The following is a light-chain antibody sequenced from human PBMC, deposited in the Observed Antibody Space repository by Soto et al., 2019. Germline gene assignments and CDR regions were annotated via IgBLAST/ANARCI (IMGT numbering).Light chain of an antibody. CDR2: DIS. CDR1: SSDVGGYNY. V-gene: IGLV2-14*01. CDR3: SSYTSSSTPYV. J-gene: IGLJ1*01. Sequence: HSVLTQAASVSGFPGQSISISCPGTSSDVGGYNYVSCYLQLPCKVPKLMIFDISNLPSGVFTRFSGSKSGNTASLTISGLQAEDEADYYCSSYTSSSTPYVFGTGTKVTVL.